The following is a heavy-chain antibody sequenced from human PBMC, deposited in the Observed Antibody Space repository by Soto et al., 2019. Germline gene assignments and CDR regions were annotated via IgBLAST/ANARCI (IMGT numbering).Heavy chain of an antibody. CDR2: INHNGGST. CDR3: ARDLAAADY. D-gene: IGHD6-13*01. CDR1: GYIFINYY. V-gene: IGHV1-46*01. Sequence: QVHLVQSGAEVKKPGASVKVSCKASGYIFINYYIHWVRQAPGQGLAWIGIINHNGGSTNHAQKFRGRVTMARDTSTSTVYMELSSLRSDDTAVYYCARDLAAADYWCQGNLVTVSS. J-gene: IGHJ4*02.